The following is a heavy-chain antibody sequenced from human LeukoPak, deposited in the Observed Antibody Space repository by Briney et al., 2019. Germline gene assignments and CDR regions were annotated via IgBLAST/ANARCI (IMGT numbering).Heavy chain of an antibody. V-gene: IGHV1-69*05. J-gene: IGHJ5*02. CDR1: GGTFSSYA. CDR3: ATSSRITIFGVETYNWFDP. D-gene: IGHD3-3*01. Sequence: SVKVSCKASGGTFSSYAISWVRQAPGQGLEWMGGIITIFGTANYAQKFQGRVTITTDESTSTAYMELSSLRSEDTAVYYCATSSRITIFGVETYNWFDPWGQGTLVTVSS. CDR2: IITIFGTA.